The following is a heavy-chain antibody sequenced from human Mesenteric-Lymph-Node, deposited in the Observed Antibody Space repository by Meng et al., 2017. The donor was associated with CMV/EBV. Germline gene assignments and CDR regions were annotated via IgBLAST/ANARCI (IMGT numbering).Heavy chain of an antibody. CDR3: ARVKYRNSPRFYYAMDV. J-gene: IGHJ6*02. CDR1: GDTFTGYY. D-gene: IGHD3-22*01. Sequence: ASVKVSCKASGDTFTGYYVHWVRQAPGQGLEWMGWITPYNDNTRYAQEFQGRVTMTRDRSTSTAYMEMRDLRVEDTAVYFCARVKYRNSPRFYYAMDVWGQGTTVTVSS. CDR2: ITPYNDNT. V-gene: IGHV1-18*04.